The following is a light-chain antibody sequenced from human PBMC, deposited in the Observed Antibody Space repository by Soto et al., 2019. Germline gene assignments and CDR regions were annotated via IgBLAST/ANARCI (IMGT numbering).Light chain of an antibody. CDR2: DAS. CDR1: QSVSTS. V-gene: IGKV3-11*01. CDR3: QVRDVWPT. Sequence: IVLPQSPATLSLSPGERAALSCRASQSVSTSLAWYQHKPGQAPRLIIYDASKRAPGLPARFSGSGSGTDFTLTISSLEPEDFAVYYCQVRDVWPTFGQGTKVEIK. J-gene: IGKJ1*01.